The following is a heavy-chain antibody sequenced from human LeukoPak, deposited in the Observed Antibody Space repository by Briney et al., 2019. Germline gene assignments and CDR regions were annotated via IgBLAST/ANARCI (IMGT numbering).Heavy chain of an antibody. Sequence: GGSLRLSCAASGFTFNNYAMSWFRQAPGKGLEGVSAVSGSGAMAYYTDSDKGRFTISIDNSKNTLYLQMSSLTAKDTAVYYCAKDRSIGIYYNFDSWGQGTLVTVSS. V-gene: IGHV3-23*01. CDR1: GFTFNNYA. CDR2: VSGSGAMA. J-gene: IGHJ4*02. CDR3: AKDRSIGIYYNFDS. D-gene: IGHD1-26*01.